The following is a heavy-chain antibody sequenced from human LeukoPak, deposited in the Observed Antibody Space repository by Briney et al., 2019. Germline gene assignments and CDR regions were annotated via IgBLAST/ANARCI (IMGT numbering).Heavy chain of an antibody. CDR3: AAKTGYSSSWYNNYYYYMDV. Sequence: PGGSLRLSCAASGFTLSSYSMNWVRQAPGKGLEWVSYISSSGSTIYYADSVKGRFTISRDNAKNSLYLQMNSLRAEDTAVYYCAAKTGYSSSWYNNYYYYMDVWGKGTTVTISS. D-gene: IGHD6-13*01. CDR2: ISSSGSTI. V-gene: IGHV3-48*04. J-gene: IGHJ6*03. CDR1: GFTLSSYS.